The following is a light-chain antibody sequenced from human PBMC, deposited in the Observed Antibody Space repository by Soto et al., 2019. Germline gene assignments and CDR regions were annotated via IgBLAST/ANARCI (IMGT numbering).Light chain of an antibody. CDR3: QQYNNWPLYT. CDR1: QSVCCS. Sequence: DILMTQSPSTLSVSPGERATLTCRASQSVCCSVAWYQQPPGQAPRLLFYGASTRATGIPARFSGSRSGTEFTRTISSRQSEDFAVYYCQQYNNWPLYTFGQGTKLEIK. J-gene: IGKJ2*01. CDR2: GAS. V-gene: IGKV3-15*01.